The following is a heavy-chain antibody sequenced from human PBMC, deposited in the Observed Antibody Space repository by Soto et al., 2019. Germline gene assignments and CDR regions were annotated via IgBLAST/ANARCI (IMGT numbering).Heavy chain of an antibody. Sequence: GGSLRLSCAASGFTFSSYAMSWVRQAPGKGLEWVSAISGSGGSTYYADSVKGRFTISRDNTKNTLYLQMNSLRAEDTAVYYCAKGRSGSGIEVGMDVWGQGTTVTVSS. CDR3: AKGRSGSGIEVGMDV. J-gene: IGHJ6*02. V-gene: IGHV3-23*01. D-gene: IGHD3-10*01. CDR1: GFTFSSYA. CDR2: ISGSGGST.